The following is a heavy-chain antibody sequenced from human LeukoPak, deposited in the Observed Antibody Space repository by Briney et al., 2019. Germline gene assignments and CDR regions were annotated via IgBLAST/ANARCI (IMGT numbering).Heavy chain of an antibody. D-gene: IGHD2-2*01. CDR1: GFTFSSYA. CDR2: VSGSGGST. V-gene: IGHV3-23*01. J-gene: IGHJ5*02. CDR3: AKDACSTTNCYGGFDP. Sequence: SGGSLRLSCAASGFTFSSYAMSWVRQAPGMGLEWVSAVSGSGGSTYYADSVKGRFTISRDNSQNPLFLQMNSLRAEDTALYYCAKDACSTTNCYGGFDPWGQGTLVTVSS.